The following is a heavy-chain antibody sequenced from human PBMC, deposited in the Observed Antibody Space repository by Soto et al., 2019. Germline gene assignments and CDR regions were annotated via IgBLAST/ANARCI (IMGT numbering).Heavy chain of an antibody. D-gene: IGHD3-3*01. Sequence: SPTRSLTCTVSGGSISSSSYYWGWIRQPPGKGLEWIGSMYYSGSTYYNPSLKSRVTISVDTSKNQFFLKLSSVTAADTAVYYSANLFVPAMFFDYWVQATLVT. J-gene: IGHJ4*02. CDR3: ANLFVPAMFFDY. CDR2: MYYSGST. V-gene: IGHV4-39*01. CDR1: GGSISSSSYY.